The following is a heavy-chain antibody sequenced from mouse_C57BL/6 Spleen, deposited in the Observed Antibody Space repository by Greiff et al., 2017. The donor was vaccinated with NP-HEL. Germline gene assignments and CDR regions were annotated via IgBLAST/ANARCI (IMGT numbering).Heavy chain of an antibody. V-gene: IGHV1-15*01. Sequence: VQLQESGAELVRPGASVTLSCKASGYTFTDYEMHWVKQTPVHGLEWIGAIDPDTGGTAYNQKFKGKAILTADKSSSTAYMELRSLTSEDSAVYYGTRLRLGQYYFDYWGQGTTLTVSS. J-gene: IGHJ2*01. CDR2: IDPDTGGT. CDR1: GYTFTDYE. D-gene: IGHD3-2*02. CDR3: TRLRLGQYYFDY.